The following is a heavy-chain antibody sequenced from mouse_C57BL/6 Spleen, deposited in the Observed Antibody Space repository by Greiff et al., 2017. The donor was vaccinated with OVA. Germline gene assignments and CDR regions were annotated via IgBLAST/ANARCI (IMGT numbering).Heavy chain of an antibody. CDR1: GYSFTGYY. J-gene: IGHJ3*01. CDR2: INPSTGGT. Sequence: VQLQQSGPELVKPGASVKISCKASGYSFTGYYMNWVKQSPEKSLEWIGEINPSTGGTTYNQKFKAKATLTLDKSSSTAYMQLKSLTSEDSAVYYCAEGGTWFAYWGQGTLVTVSA. CDR3: AEGGTWFAY. V-gene: IGHV1-42*01.